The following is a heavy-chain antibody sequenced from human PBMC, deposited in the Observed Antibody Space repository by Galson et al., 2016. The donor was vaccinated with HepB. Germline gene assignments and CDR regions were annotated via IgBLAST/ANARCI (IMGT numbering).Heavy chain of an antibody. CDR1: GYTFTRYY. V-gene: IGHV1-46*01. Sequence: SVKVSCKASGYTFTRYYMHWVRQAPGQGLEWMGIINPNGGSTSYSQKFQGRVTMTRDTSTSTVYMELSSLRSEDTAVYYCARASSGDSSSWYGAEYFQHWGRGTLVTVSS. J-gene: IGHJ1*01. CDR3: ARASSGDSSSWYGAEYFQH. CDR2: INPNGGST. D-gene: IGHD6-13*01.